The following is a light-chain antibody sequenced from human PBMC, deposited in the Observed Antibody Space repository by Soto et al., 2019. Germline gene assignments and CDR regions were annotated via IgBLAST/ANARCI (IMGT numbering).Light chain of an antibody. CDR3: QHYKTWPLS. V-gene: IGKV3-15*01. J-gene: IGKJ4*01. CDR1: QGVSSN. CDR2: RAS. Sequence: EILMTQSPATLSVSPGERATLSCRASQGVSSNLAWYQQKPGQSPRLLIYRASTRDTGVPARFSGIGSGTEFTLIISRLQSDDFSVYYCQHYKTWPLSFGGGTKVDIK.